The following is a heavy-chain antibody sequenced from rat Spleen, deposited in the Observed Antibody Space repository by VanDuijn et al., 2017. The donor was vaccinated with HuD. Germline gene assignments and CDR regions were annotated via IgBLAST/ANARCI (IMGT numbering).Heavy chain of an antibody. Sequence: EVQLQESGPGLVKPSQSLSLTCSVTGYSITSNYWAWIRKFPGNKLEWVGYISYSGGTSYNPSLKSRISITRDTSKNQFFLQLNSVTTEDTATYYCARWGTYYFDYWGQGIMVTVSS. D-gene: IGHD3-2*01. V-gene: IGHV3-1*01. CDR1: GYSITSNY. CDR2: ISYSGGT. J-gene: IGHJ2*01. CDR3: ARWGTYYFDY.